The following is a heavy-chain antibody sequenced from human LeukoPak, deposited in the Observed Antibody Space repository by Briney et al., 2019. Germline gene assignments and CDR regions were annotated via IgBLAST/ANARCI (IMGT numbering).Heavy chain of an antibody. Sequence: GGSLRLSCTASGFTFSSYGMHWVRQAPGKGLEWVAFIRYDGSNKYYADSVKGRFTISRDNSKNTLYLQMNSLRAEDTAVYYCATFTYYYDSSGYSQGDYWGQGTLVTVSS. J-gene: IGHJ4*02. CDR2: IRYDGSNK. V-gene: IGHV3-30*02. D-gene: IGHD3-22*01. CDR3: ATFTYYYDSSGYSQGDY. CDR1: GFTFSSYG.